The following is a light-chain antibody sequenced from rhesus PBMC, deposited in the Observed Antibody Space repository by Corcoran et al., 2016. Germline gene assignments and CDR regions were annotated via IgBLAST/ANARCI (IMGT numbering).Light chain of an antibody. J-gene: IGLJ6*01. CDR2: EVI. Sequence: QAAPTQSPSVSGSAGQSVTISCTGTSSDIGYYNAVSWYQQHPGKAPKLMIYEVIKRPSGVSDRFSGSKSGNTASLTISGLQAEDEADDYCSSYAGSGTFVFGSGTKLTVL. CDR1: SSDIGYYNA. CDR3: SSYAGSGTFV. V-gene: IGLV2-19*02.